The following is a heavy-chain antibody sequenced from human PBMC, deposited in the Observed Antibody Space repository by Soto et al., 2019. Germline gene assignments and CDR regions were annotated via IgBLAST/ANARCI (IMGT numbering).Heavy chain of an antibody. CDR2: IYATGTT. Sequence: SETLSLTCTVSGASISGFYWSWIRKSAGKGLEWIGRIYATGTTDYNPSLKSRVMMSVDTSKKQFSLKLRSVTAADTAVYYCVRDGTKTLRDWFDPWGQGIPVTVSS. CDR3: VRDGTKTLRDWFDP. D-gene: IGHD1-1*01. V-gene: IGHV4-4*07. CDR1: GASISGFY. J-gene: IGHJ5*02.